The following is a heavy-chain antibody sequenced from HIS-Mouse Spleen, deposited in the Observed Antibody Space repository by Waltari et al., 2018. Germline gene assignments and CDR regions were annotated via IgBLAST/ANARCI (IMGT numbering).Heavy chain of an antibody. CDR3: AREIPYSSSWYDWYFDL. V-gene: IGHV4-39*07. D-gene: IGHD6-13*01. CDR2: IYYSGST. Sequence: LQLQESGPGLAKPSETLSLTCTVSGGSISSSSHYCAWLRQPPGKGLEWIGSIYYSGSTYYNPSLKSRVTISVYTSKNQFCLKLSSVTAADTAVYYCAREIPYSSSWYDWYFDLWGRGTLVTVSS. CDR1: GGSISSSSHY. J-gene: IGHJ2*01.